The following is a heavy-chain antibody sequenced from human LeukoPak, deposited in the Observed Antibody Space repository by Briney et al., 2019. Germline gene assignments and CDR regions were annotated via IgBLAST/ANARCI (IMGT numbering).Heavy chain of an antibody. J-gene: IGHJ4*02. CDR1: GFTYSSYA. D-gene: IGHD3-9*01. CDR3: AKFGYSDWLSHFDY. CDR2: ISGSGGST. Sequence: GGSLRLSRAASGFTYSSYAMSWVRQAPGKGLEWVSGISGSGGSTNYADSVKGRFTISRDNSKNTLYLQMNSLRAEDTAVYYCAKFGYSDWLSHFDYWGQGTLVTVSS. V-gene: IGHV3-23*01.